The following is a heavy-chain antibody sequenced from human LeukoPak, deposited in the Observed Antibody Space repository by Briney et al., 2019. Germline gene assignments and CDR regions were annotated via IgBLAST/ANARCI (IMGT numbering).Heavy chain of an antibody. V-gene: IGHV3-21*01. J-gene: IGHJ4*02. CDR2: ISRCNSNI. D-gene: IGHD3-3*01. CDR3: ARDPPTYYDFWSGYSC. CDR1: GFTFSSYS. Sequence: GGSLRLSCAASGFTFSSYSMNWVREAPGKGLEWGSSISRCNSNIYYADSVKGRFTISRDNAKNSLYLQMTSLRAEDTAVYYCARDPPTYYDFWSGYSCWGQGTLVTVSS.